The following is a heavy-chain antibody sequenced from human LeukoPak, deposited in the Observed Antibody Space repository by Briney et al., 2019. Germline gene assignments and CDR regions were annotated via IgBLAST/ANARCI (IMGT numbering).Heavy chain of an antibody. Sequence: SETLSLTCTVSGDSVASGGYYWSWIRQPPGKGLEWIGYIYYSVSTNYNLSLKSRVTISVDTSENQFSLKPTSVTAADTAVYYCARGGRGRNWFDPWGQGTLVTVSS. CDR2: IYYSVST. D-gene: IGHD3-10*01. CDR3: ARGGRGRNWFDP. J-gene: IGHJ5*02. CDR1: GDSVASGGYY. V-gene: IGHV4-61*08.